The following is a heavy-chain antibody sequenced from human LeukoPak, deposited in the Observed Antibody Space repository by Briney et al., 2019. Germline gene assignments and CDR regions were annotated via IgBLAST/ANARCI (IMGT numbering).Heavy chain of an antibody. J-gene: IGHJ4*02. V-gene: IGHV4-59*08. CDR1: GGPINSYY. D-gene: IGHD2-15*01. Sequence: PSETLSLTCTVSGGPINSYYWSWIRQPPGKGLEWIGYIYYSGSTNYNPSLKIRVTISVDTSKSQFSLNLRSVTAADTAVYYCARRGGYYCSGRRCYHYYFDYWGQGTLVTVSS. CDR3: ARRGGYYCSGRRCYHYYFDY. CDR2: IYYSGST.